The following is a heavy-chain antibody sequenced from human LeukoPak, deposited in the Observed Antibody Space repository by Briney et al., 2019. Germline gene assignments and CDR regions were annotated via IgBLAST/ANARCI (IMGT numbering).Heavy chain of an antibody. D-gene: IGHD3-10*01. Sequence: GESLKISCKGSGYSFTSYWINWVRQMPGKGLEWMGRIDPSDSYTNYSPSFRGHITMSADKSISTAYLQWSSLKASDTAMYYCARELVRGVIIVDYWGQGTLVTVSS. J-gene: IGHJ4*02. CDR2: IDPSDSYT. V-gene: IGHV5-10-1*01. CDR1: GYSFTSYW. CDR3: ARELVRGVIIVDY.